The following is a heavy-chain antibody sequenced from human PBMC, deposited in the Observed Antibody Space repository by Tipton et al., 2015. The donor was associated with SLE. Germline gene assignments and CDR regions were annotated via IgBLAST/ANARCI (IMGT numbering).Heavy chain of an antibody. V-gene: IGHV3-20*04. CDR2: INWNEGNI. J-gene: IGHJ4*02. CDR3: ARNHGDHLDY. CDR1: GFSFFDYG. D-gene: IGHD4-17*01. Sequence: GSLRLSCAASGFSFFDYGMSWVRQGPGKGLEWVSGINWNEGNIGYADSVKGRFTIYRDTARNFLYLQMNSLRGEDTALYYCARNHGDHLDYWGQGTPVTVSS.